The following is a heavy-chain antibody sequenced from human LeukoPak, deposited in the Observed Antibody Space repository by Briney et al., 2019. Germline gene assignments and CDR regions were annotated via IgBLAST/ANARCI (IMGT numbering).Heavy chain of an antibody. D-gene: IGHD4-23*01. Sequence: GGSLRPSCAASGFTFSAYEMNWVRQAPGKGLEPVSYISGSGNSISYADSVRGRFTISRDNAKNSLFLQMNSLRVEDTAVYYCARDGRGGHNDFWGQGTLITVSS. V-gene: IGHV3-48*03. CDR3: ARDGRGGHNDF. CDR2: ISGSGNSI. J-gene: IGHJ4*02. CDR1: GFTFSAYE.